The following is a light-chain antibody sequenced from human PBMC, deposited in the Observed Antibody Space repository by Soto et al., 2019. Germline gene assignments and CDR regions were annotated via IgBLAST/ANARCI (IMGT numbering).Light chain of an antibody. CDR2: KVS. CDR1: SSDVGDGDF. J-gene: IGLJ3*02. V-gene: IGLV2-14*01. CDR3: CSYTRSYTWV. Sequence: QSALTQPASVSGSPRQSITISCTGTSSDVGDGDFVSWYQQRPGNAPKLMIYKVSNRPSGVSNRVSGSKSGNTASLTISGLQAEDEADYYCCSYTRSYTWVFGGGTPLTVL.